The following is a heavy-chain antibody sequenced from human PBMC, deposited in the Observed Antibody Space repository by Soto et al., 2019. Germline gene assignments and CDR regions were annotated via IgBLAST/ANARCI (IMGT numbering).Heavy chain of an antibody. V-gene: IGHV1-69*06. CDR2: IIPNFDTP. D-gene: IGHD3-22*01. CDR3: ARTYCDSSGYYLWYFDY. CDR1: GDSFNTFA. Sequence: QVQLVQSGAEVKKPGSSVKLSCKASGDSFNTFAVTWVRQAPGQGLEWMGGIIPNFDTPNYAQKFQGRVMIIADNSTSTPYMELSSLRSEATAVYYCARTYCDSSGYYLWYFDYWGQGTLVTVSS. J-gene: IGHJ4*02.